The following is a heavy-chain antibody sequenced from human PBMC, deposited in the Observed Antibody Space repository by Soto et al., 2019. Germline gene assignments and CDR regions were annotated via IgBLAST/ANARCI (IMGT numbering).Heavy chain of an antibody. Sequence: ASVKVSCKASGYTFTSYAMHWVRQAPGQRLEWMGWINAGNGNTKYSQKFQGRVTMTRNTSISTAYMELSSLRSEDTAVYYCARRRVKPYYDFWSARDAFDIWGQGTMVTVS. V-gene: IGHV1-3*01. CDR1: GYTFTSYA. D-gene: IGHD3-3*01. J-gene: IGHJ3*02. CDR2: INAGNGNT. CDR3: ARRRVKPYYDFWSARDAFDI.